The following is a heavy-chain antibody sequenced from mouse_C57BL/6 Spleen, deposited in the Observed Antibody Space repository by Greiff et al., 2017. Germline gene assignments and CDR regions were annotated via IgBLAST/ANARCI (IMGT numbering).Heavy chain of an antibody. CDR2: IYPGDGDT. V-gene: IGHV1-82*01. D-gene: IGHD1-1*01. CDR3: ADYYVSSDY. J-gene: IGHJ2*01. CDR1: GYAFSSSW. Sequence: QVQLKESGPELVKPGASVKISCKASGYAFSSSWMNWVKQRPGKGLEWIGRIYPGDGDTNYNGKFKGKATLTADKSSSTAYMQLSSLTAEDSAVYFCADYYVSSDYWGQGTTLTVSS.